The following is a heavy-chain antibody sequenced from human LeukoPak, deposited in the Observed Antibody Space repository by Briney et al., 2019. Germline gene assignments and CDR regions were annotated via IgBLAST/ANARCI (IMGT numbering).Heavy chain of an antibody. V-gene: IGHV4-39*07. CDR2: IYYLGRT. J-gene: IGHJ4*02. CDR3: ARGVVAAAPLAFDY. Sequence: PSETLSLTCTVSGGSIRSRDYYWGWIRQPPVKGLEWIGNIYYLGRTYYNPSLKSRVTLSVDTSKNQFSLKLSSVTAADTAVYYCARGVVAAAPLAFDYWGQGTLVTVSS. D-gene: IGHD6-13*01. CDR1: GGSIRSRDYY.